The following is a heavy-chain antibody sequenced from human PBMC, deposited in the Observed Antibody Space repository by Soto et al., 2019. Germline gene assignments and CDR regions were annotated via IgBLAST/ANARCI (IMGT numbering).Heavy chain of an antibody. J-gene: IGHJ4*02. Sequence: QVQLVESGGGVVQPGRSLRLSCAASGFTFSSYGMHWVRQAPGKGLEWVAVIWYDGSNKYYADSVKGRFTISRDNSKNTLYLQMNSLRAEDTAVYYCARDQGSGWYYFDYWGQGTLVTVSS. CDR3: ARDQGSGWYYFDY. CDR1: GFTFSSYG. D-gene: IGHD6-19*01. CDR2: IWYDGSNK. V-gene: IGHV3-33*01.